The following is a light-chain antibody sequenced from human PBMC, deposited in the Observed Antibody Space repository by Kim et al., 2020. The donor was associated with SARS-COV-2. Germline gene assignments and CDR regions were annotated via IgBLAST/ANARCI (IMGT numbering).Light chain of an antibody. CDR2: DVS. V-gene: IGLV2-14*03. CDR1: DSDVGGYNY. CDR3: SSYTSSSTWV. J-gene: IGLJ3*02. Sequence: GQSLTISCTGTDSDVGGYNYVSWYQHHPGKAPKLMIYDVSKRPSGVSNRFSGSKSGNTASLTISGLQAEDAANYYCSSYTSSSTWVFGGGTQLTVL.